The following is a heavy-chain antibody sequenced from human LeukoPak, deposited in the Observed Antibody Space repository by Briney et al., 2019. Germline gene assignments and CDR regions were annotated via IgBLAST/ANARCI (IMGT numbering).Heavy chain of an antibody. CDR2: VDPEDGET. CDR3: ATSGDILTGYSLSS. J-gene: IGHJ5*02. Sequence: ASVKISCKVSGYTFTDYYMHWVQQAPGKGLEWMGLVDPEDGETIYAEKFQGRVTITADTSTDTAYMELSSLRSEDTAEYYCATSGDILTGYSLSSWGQGTLVTVSS. D-gene: IGHD3-9*01. CDR1: GYTFTDYY. V-gene: IGHV1-69-2*01.